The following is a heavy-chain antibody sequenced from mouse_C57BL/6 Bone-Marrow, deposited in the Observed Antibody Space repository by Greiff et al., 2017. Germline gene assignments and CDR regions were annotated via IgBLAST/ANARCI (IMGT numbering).Heavy chain of an antibody. J-gene: IGHJ2*01. CDR1: GFSFNTYA. Sequence: EVKLVESGGGLVQPKGSLKLSCAASGFSFNTYAMNWVRQAPGQGLEWVARIRSKSNNYATYYADSVKDRFTISRDDSESMRYLQMNNLKTEDTAMYYCVRQGGGTTVFDYWGQGTTLTVSS. V-gene: IGHV10-1*01. CDR3: VRQGGGTTVFDY. CDR2: IRSKSNNYAT. D-gene: IGHD4-1*01.